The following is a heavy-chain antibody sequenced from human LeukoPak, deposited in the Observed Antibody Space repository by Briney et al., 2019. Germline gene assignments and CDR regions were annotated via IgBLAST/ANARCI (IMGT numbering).Heavy chain of an antibody. Sequence: GGSLRLSCAASGFTFRSYSMNWVRQAPGKGLEWVSYISSSSSTIYYADSVKGRFTISRDNAKNSLYLQMNSLRDEDTAVYYCARDPNYSSSWYVSYYYYYMDVWGKGTTVTVSS. CDR2: ISSSSSTI. CDR3: ARDPNYSSSWYVSYYYYYMDV. D-gene: IGHD6-13*01. J-gene: IGHJ6*03. CDR1: GFTFRSYS. V-gene: IGHV3-48*02.